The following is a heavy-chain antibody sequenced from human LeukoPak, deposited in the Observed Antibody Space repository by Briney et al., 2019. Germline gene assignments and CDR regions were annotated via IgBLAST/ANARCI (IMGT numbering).Heavy chain of an antibody. CDR1: GGSISSGGYS. D-gene: IGHD3-10*01. CDR2: IYHSGST. CDR3: ARGLSGSGSYRVWDNWFDP. J-gene: IGHJ5*02. Sequence: SETLSLTCAVSGGSISSGGYSWSWIRQPPGKGLERIGYIYHSGSTYYNPSLKSRVTISVDRSKNQFSLKLSSVTAADTAVYYCARGLSGSGSYRVWDNWFDPWGQGTLVTVSS. V-gene: IGHV4-30-2*01.